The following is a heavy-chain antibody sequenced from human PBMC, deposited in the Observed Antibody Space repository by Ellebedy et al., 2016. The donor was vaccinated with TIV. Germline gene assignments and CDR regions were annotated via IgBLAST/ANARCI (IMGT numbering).Heavy chain of an antibody. Sequence: GESLKISXAASGFTFSSYAMSWVRQAPGKGLEWVSYISSSGSTIYYADSVKGRFTISRDNAKNSLYLQMNSLRAEDTAVYYCARGGAYCGGDCYSAFDIWGQGTMVTVSS. CDR3: ARGGAYCGGDCYSAFDI. J-gene: IGHJ3*02. CDR2: ISSSGSTI. CDR1: GFTFSSYA. V-gene: IGHV3-48*04. D-gene: IGHD2-21*02.